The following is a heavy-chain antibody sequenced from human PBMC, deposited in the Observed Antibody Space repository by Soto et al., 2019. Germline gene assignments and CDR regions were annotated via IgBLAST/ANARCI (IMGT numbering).Heavy chain of an antibody. CDR1: GFPFSSYA. CDR2: ISGSGGRT. D-gene: IGHD3-10*01. Sequence: GGSLRLSCVASGFPFSSYAMSWVRQTPGKGLEWVSGISGSGGRTYYPGSVKGRFTISRENAKNSLYLQMNSLRAGDTAVYYCARERYYGSGSYSYYYGMDVWGQGTPVTVSS. V-gene: IGHV3-23*01. CDR3: ARERYYGSGSYSYYYGMDV. J-gene: IGHJ6*02.